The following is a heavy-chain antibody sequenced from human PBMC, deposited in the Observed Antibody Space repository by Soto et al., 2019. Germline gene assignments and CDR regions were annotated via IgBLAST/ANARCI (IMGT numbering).Heavy chain of an antibody. CDR3: ATFGVIGEPFGY. CDR1: GGSISSGDYS. J-gene: IGHJ4*02. Sequence: QVQLQESGPGLVKPSQTLSLTCTVSGGSISSGDYSWSWIRQPPGKGLEWIGYIYYSGSTYYNPSLKSRVTLLLDTPSNQFSLRLSSLTAADTAVYYCATFGVIGEPFGYWGQGSLVTVSS. D-gene: IGHD3-10*01. V-gene: IGHV4-30-4*01. CDR2: IYYSGST.